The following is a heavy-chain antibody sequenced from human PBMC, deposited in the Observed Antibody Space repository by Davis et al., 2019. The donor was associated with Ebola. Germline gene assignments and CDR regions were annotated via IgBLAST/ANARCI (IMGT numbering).Heavy chain of an antibody. CDR2: IYWDDDK. Sequence: SGPTLVKPTQTLTLTCTFSGFSLSTSGVGVGWIRQPPGKALEWLALIYWDDDKRYSPSLKSRLTNTKDTSKNQVVLTMTNMDPVDTATYYCAHSCSGGSCYPWYYYGMDVWGQGTTVTVSS. V-gene: IGHV2-5*02. CDR3: AHSCSGGSCYPWYYYGMDV. D-gene: IGHD2-15*01. CDR1: GFSLSTSGVG. J-gene: IGHJ6*02.